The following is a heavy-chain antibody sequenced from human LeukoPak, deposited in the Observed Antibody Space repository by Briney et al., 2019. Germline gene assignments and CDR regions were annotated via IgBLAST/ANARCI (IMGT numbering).Heavy chain of an antibody. CDR3: ASSSGYLRRALGY. D-gene: IGHD3-22*01. CDR1: GGSFSGYY. CDR2: INHSGST. Sequence: SETLSLTCAVYGGSFSGYYWSWIRQPPGKGLEWIGEINHSGSTNYNPSLKSRVTISVDTSKNQFPLKPSSVTAADTAVYYCASSSGYLRRALGYWGQGTLVTVSS. V-gene: IGHV4-34*01. J-gene: IGHJ4*02.